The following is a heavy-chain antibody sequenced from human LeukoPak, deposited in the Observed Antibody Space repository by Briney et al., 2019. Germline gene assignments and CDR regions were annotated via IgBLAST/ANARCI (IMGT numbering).Heavy chain of an antibody. CDR3: ARDRDWSFDY. CDR2: IRGSSSAK. V-gene: IGHV3-48*04. D-gene: IGHD3-9*01. Sequence: GGSLRLSCAASGFAFSEYPMNWVRQAPGKGLEWVSNIRGSSSAKNYADSMKGRFTISRDNAKNSLYLEMSSLRAEDTAVYYCARDRDWSFDYWGQGTLVTVSS. CDR1: GFAFSEYP. J-gene: IGHJ4*02.